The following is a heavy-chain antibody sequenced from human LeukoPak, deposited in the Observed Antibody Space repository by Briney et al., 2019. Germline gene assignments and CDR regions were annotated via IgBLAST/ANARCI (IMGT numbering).Heavy chain of an antibody. CDR2: IYYSGST. V-gene: IGHV4-59*12. CDR1: GGSISSYY. Sequence: SETLSLTCTVSGGSISSYYWSWIRQPPGKGLEWIGYIYYSGSTYYNPSLKSRVTISVDTSKNQFSLKLSSVTAADTAVYYCARGLRGYAPSYYYYGMDVWGRGTTVTVSS. CDR3: ARGLRGYAPSYYYYGMDV. D-gene: IGHD5-12*01. J-gene: IGHJ6*02.